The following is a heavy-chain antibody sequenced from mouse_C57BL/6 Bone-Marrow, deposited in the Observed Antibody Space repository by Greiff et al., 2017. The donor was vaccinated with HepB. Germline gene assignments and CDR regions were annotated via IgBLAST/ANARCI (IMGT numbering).Heavy chain of an antibody. V-gene: IGHV1-15*01. CDR1: GYTFTDYE. Sequence: QVQLQQSGAELVRPGASVTLSCKASGYTFTDYEMHWVKQTPVHGLEWIGAIDPETGGTAYNQKFKGKAILTADKSSSTAYMELRSLTSEDSAVYYCTRRGEGGIYYDYGYYAMDYWGQGTSVTVAS. D-gene: IGHD2-4*01. CDR2: IDPETGGT. CDR3: TRRGEGGIYYDYGYYAMDY. J-gene: IGHJ4*01.